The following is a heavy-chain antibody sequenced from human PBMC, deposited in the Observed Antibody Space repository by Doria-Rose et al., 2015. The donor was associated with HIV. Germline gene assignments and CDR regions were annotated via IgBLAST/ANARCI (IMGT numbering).Heavy chain of an antibody. CDR1: GVSLSSPGVG. CDR3: ARIKSSRWYHKYYFDF. V-gene: IGHV2-26*01. D-gene: IGHD6-13*01. Sequence: SGPVLVKPTETLTLTCTVSGVSLSSPGVGVSWIRQPPGKALEWLANIFPDDERSYKTSLKSRLTLSRGTSKSQMVLTMTDMDPVDTATYYCARIKSSRWYHKYYFDFWGQGTLVIVSA. J-gene: IGHJ4*02. CDR2: IFPDDER.